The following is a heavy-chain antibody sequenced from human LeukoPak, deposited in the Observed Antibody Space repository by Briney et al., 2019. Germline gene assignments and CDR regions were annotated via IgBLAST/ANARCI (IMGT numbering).Heavy chain of an antibody. J-gene: IGHJ4*02. V-gene: IGHV3-9*01. D-gene: IGHD6-19*01. CDR3: AKDSSGWIDY. Sequence: WIRQPPGKGLEWVSGISWNSGSIGYADSVKGRFTISRDNAKNSLYLQMNSLRAEDAALYYCAKDSSGWIDYWGQGTLVTVSS. CDR2: ISWNSGSI.